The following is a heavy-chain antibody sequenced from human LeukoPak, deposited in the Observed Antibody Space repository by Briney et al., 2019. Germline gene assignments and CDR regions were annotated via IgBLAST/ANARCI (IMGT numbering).Heavy chain of an antibody. D-gene: IGHD3-10*01. CDR1: GYSFTSYW. Sequence: HGESLKISCKGSGYSFTSYWISWVRQMPGKGLEWMGRIDPSDSYTNYSPSFQGHVTISADKSISTAYLQWSSLKASDTAMYYCARHPKWFGELGALDYWGQGTLVTVPS. J-gene: IGHJ4*02. V-gene: IGHV5-10-1*01. CDR2: IDPSDSYT. CDR3: ARHPKWFGELGALDY.